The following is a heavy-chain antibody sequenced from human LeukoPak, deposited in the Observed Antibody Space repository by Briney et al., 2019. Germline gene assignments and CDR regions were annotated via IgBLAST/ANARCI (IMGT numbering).Heavy chain of an antibody. J-gene: IGHJ3*02. CDR3: ARDHATSCAFDI. V-gene: IGHV4-31*03. CDR2: IYYSGST. Sequence: TLSLTCTVSGGSISSGGYYWSWIRQHPGKGLEWIGYIYYSGSTYYNPSLKSRVTISVDTSKNQFSLKLSSVTAADTAVYYCARDHATSCAFDIWGQGTMITVSS. CDR1: GGSISSGGYY.